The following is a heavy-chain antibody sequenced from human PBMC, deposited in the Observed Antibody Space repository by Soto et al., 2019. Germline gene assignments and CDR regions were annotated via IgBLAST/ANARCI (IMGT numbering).Heavy chain of an antibody. CDR2: ISSSSSSI. CDR3: ARSGSSTSEN. V-gene: IGHV3-21*06. CDR1: GFTFSSYN. Sequence: EVQLVESGGGLVKPGGSLRLSCAASGFTFSSYNMNWVRQAPGKGLEWVSSISSSSSSIYYADSVKGRFTISRDNAKNSLSLQMNSLRAEDTAVYYCARSGSSTSENWGQGTLVTVSS. D-gene: IGHD6-6*01. J-gene: IGHJ4*02.